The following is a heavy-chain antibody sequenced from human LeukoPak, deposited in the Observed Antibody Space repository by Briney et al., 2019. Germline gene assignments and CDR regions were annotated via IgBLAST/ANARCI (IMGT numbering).Heavy chain of an antibody. V-gene: IGHV1-2*02. J-gene: IGHJ3*02. D-gene: IGHD4-23*01. CDR1: GYTFTGYY. CDR3: ATTDYGGNGGAFDI. Sequence: ASVKVSCKASGYTFTGYYMHWVRQAPGQGLEWMGWINPNSGGTNYAQKFQGRVTMTRDTSISTAYMELSRLRSDDTAVYYCATTDYGGNGGAFDIWGQGTMVTVSS. CDR2: INPNSGGT.